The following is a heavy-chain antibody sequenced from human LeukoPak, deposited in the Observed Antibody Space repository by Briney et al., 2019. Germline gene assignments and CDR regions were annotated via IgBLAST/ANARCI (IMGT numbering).Heavy chain of an antibody. CDR1: GFTFSSYA. Sequence: PGGFLRLSCAAPGFTFSSYAMSWVRQAPGKGLEWVSAISGSGGSTYYADSVKGRFTISRDNSKNTLYLQMNSLRAEDTAVHYCAKTHIVATPSYGMDVWGQGTTVTVSS. D-gene: IGHD5-12*01. CDR3: AKTHIVATPSYGMDV. V-gene: IGHV3-23*01. CDR2: ISGSGGST. J-gene: IGHJ6*02.